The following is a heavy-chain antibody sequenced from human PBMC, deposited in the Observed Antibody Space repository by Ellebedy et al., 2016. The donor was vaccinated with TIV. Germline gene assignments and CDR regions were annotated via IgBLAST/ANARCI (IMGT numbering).Heavy chain of an antibody. V-gene: IGHV1-3*01. CDR2: INAGNGNT. CDR1: GYTFTSYA. CDR3: ARGPILWFGELLDY. J-gene: IGHJ4*02. D-gene: IGHD3-10*01. Sequence: AASVKVSCKALGYTFTSYAMHWVRQAPGQRLEWMGWINAGNGNTKYSQNFQGRVTITRDTSANTAYMELSSLRSEDTAVYYCARGPILWFGELLDYWGQGTLVTVSS.